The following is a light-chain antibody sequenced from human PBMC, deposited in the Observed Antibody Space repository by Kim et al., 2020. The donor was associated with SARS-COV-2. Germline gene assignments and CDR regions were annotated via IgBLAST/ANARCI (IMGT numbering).Light chain of an antibody. CDR2: QDT. J-gene: IGLJ2*01. V-gene: IGLV3-1*01. Sequence: SYELTQPPSVSVSPGQTATITCSGDKLEDRYVCWFHQKPGQSPLLVISQDTKRPSGIPERFSGSNSGNTATLTISGTQATDEADYFCQAWDSNTAVFGGGTKLTVL. CDR3: QAWDSNTAV. CDR1: KLEDRY.